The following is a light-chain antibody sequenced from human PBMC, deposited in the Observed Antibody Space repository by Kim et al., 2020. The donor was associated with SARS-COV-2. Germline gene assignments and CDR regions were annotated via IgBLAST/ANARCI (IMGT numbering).Light chain of an antibody. CDR1: RSISW. V-gene: IGKV1-5*03. CDR2: KAY. Sequence: SASVGDRVTITCRASRSISWWAWYQKKPGKAPNLLIYKAYILQSGVQSMFSGGGSVTEFTLTINRLQPDDFATYYCEQYDTYPLTFGGETKVDIK. J-gene: IGKJ4*01. CDR3: EQYDTYPLT.